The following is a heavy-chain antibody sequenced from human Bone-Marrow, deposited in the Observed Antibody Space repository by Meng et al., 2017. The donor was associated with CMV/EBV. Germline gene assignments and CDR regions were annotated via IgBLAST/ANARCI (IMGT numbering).Heavy chain of an antibody. J-gene: IGHJ4*02. Sequence: GGSLRLSCAASGFTFSSYAMHWVRQAPGKGLEWVAVISYDGSNKYYADSVKGRFTISRDNSKNTLYLQMNSLRAEDTAVYYCARGDVLYFDYWGQGKLVTVYS. D-gene: IGHD6-6*01. V-gene: IGHV3-30-3*01. CDR2: ISYDGSNK. CDR3: ARGDVLYFDY. CDR1: GFTFSSYA.